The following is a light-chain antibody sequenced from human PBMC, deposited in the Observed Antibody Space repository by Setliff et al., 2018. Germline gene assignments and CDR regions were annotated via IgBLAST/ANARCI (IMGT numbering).Light chain of an antibody. CDR2: EVS. J-gene: IGLJ1*01. CDR1: SSDVGGYNY. Sequence: QSALTQPPSASGSPGQSVTISCTGTSSDVGGYNYVSWYQQHQGKAPKLMIYEVSKRPSGVPDRFSGSKSCNTASLTVSGLQAEAEADYYCSSYAGSNNYVFGTGTKVTVL. CDR3: SSYAGSNNYV. V-gene: IGLV2-8*01.